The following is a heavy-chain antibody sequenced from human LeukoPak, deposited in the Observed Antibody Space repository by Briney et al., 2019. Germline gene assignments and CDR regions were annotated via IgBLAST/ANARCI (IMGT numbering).Heavy chain of an antibody. D-gene: IGHD1/OR15-1a*01. CDR1: GFTFNNYW. V-gene: IGHV3-7*03. J-gene: IGHJ4*02. CDR2: IKQDGSGL. CDR3: ARDPGRTGFDY. Sequence: PGGSLRLSCAASGFTFNNYWMSWVRQAPGKGLEWVANIKQDGSGLYYVESVKGRFTISRDNAKNSLYLRMTSLRAEDTAVYYRARDPGRTGFDYWGQGTLVTVSS.